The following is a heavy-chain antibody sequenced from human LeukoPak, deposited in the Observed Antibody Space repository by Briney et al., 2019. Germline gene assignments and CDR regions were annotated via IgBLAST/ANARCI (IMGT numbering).Heavy chain of an antibody. D-gene: IGHD3-22*01. CDR3: ARDYYDSTGYPKY. Sequence: ASVKVSCKASGYTFTAYYMHWVRQAPGQGLEWMGWIKCDSGGTEYSRNYRGRVTMTRDTSISTAYMELTRLTSDDTAVYYCARDYYDSTGYPKYWGRGTLVTVSS. V-gene: IGHV1-2*02. J-gene: IGHJ4*02. CDR2: IKCDSGGT. CDR1: GYTFTAYY.